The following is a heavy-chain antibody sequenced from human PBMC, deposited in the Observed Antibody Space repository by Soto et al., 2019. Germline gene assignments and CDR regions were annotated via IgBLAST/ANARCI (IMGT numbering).Heavy chain of an antibody. CDR3: AREGFMVATIIEGVYYYGMDV. V-gene: IGHV1-69*06. CDR1: GGTFSSYA. Sequence: QVQLVQSGAEVKKPGSSMKVSCKASGGTFSSYAISWVRQAPGQGLEWMGGIIPIFGTANYAQKFQGRVTITADKSTSTAYMELSSLRSEDTAVYYCAREGFMVATIIEGVYYYGMDVWGQGTTVTVSS. J-gene: IGHJ6*02. CDR2: IIPIFGTA. D-gene: IGHD5-12*01.